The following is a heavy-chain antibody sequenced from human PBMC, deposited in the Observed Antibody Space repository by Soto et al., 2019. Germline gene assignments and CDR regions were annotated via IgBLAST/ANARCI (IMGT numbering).Heavy chain of an antibody. CDR2: INHSGST. Sequence: SETLSLTCAVYGGSFSGYYWSWTRQPPGKGLEWIGEINHSGSTNYNPSLKSRVTISVDTSKNQFSLKLSSVTAADTAVYYCARGRFSRLGNYYYGMDVWGQGTTVTVSS. CDR1: GGSFSGYY. J-gene: IGHJ6*02. CDR3: ARGRFSRLGNYYYGMDV. V-gene: IGHV4-34*01. D-gene: IGHD1-26*01.